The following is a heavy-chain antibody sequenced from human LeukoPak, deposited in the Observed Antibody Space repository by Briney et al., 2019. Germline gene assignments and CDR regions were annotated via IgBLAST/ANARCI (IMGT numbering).Heavy chain of an antibody. CDR2: ISSSSSTI. V-gene: IGHV3-48*02. D-gene: IGHD3-22*01. CDR3: ARDAHYYDSSGYYSRAFDI. Sequence: GGSLRLSCAASGFTFRSYSMNWVRQAPGKGLEWVSYISSSSSTIYYADSVKGRFTISRDNAKNSLYLQMNSLRDEDTAVYYCARDAHYYDSSGYYSRAFDIWGQGTMVTVSS. CDR1: GFTFRSYS. J-gene: IGHJ3*02.